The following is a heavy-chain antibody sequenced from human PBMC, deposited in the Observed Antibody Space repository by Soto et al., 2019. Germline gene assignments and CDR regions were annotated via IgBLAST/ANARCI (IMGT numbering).Heavy chain of an antibody. CDR1: GFTFSIYW. J-gene: IGHJ6*02. Sequence: PGESLKISCAASGFTFSIYWMHWVRQAPGKGPVWVSRIDNAGSSARYADSVKGRFTISRDNAKNTVYLQMNSLRAEDTAVYYYTRVGGSVSGMDVWGQGTTVTVSS. CDR3: TRVGGSVSGMDV. CDR2: IDNAGSSA. D-gene: IGHD1-26*01. V-gene: IGHV3-74*01.